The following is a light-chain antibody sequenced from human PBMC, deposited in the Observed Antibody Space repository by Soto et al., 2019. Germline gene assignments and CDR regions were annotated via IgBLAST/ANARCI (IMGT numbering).Light chain of an antibody. CDR1: QGISSY. CDR2: AAS. Sequence: DIQLTQSPSFLSASVGDRVTITCRASQGISSYLAWYQQKPGKAPKLLIYAASTLQSGVPSRFSGSGSGTEFTLTTSSLQPEDFATYYCQQLNSDPPYTFGQGTKLEIK. CDR3: QQLNSDPPYT. V-gene: IGKV1-9*01. J-gene: IGKJ2*01.